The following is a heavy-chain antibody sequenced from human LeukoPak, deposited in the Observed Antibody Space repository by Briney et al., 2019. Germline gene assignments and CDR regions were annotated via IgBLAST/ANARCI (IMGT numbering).Heavy chain of an antibody. Sequence: GESLKISCKGSGYSFTSYWIGWVRQMPGKGLEWMGIIYPGDSDTRYSPSFQGQVTISADKSISTAYLPWSSLKASDTAMYYCARQGQWLGANDAFDIWGQGTMVTVSS. CDR3: ARQGQWLGANDAFDI. V-gene: IGHV5-51*01. CDR1: GYSFTSYW. D-gene: IGHD6-19*01. CDR2: IYPGDSDT. J-gene: IGHJ3*02.